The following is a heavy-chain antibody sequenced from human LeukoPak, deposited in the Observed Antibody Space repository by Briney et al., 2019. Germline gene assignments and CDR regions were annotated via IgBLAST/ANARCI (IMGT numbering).Heavy chain of an antibody. CDR1: GGSISSSSYY. CDR2: IYYSGST. J-gene: IGHJ4*03. CDR3: ARHASGYTYFDY. Sequence: SETLSLTCTVSGGSISSSSYYWGWIRQPPGKGLEWIGSIYYSGSTYYNPSLKSRVAISVDTSKNQFSLKLSSVTAADTAMCYCARHASGYTYFDYWGHGTLVTVSS. D-gene: IGHD5-12*01. V-gene: IGHV4-39*01.